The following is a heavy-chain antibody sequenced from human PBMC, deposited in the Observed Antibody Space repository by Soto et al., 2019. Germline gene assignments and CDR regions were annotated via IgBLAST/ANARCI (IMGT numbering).Heavy chain of an antibody. J-gene: IGHJ3*02. CDR2: INPNSGVT. Sequence: ASVKVSCKASGFNVSYLLWVRQAPGQGLEWIGRINPNSGVTKYAQQFQGRVTLTRDPSITTAFMDLVSLHFDDTAVYYGALERQLKSPADGVDIWGQGTMVTVSS. D-gene: IGHD6-13*01. CDR1: GFNVSY. CDR3: ALERQLKSPADGVDI. V-gene: IGHV1-2*02.